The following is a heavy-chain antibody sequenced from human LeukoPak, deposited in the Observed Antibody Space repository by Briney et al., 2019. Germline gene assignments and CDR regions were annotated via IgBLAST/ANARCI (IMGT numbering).Heavy chain of an antibody. J-gene: IGHJ4*02. CDR3: ARHYYGSGSYYKRNLLPYYFDY. D-gene: IGHD3-10*01. V-gene: IGHV4-39*01. Sequence: KPSETLSLTCTVSGGSISSSSYYWGWIRQPPGKGLEWIGSIYYSGSTYYNPSLKSRVTISVDTSKNQFSLKLSSVTAADTAVYYCARHYYGSGSYYKRNLLPYYFDYWGQGTLVTVSS. CDR2: IYYSGST. CDR1: GGSISSSSYY.